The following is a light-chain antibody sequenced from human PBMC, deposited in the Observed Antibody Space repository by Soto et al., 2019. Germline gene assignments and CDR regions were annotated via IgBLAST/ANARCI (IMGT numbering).Light chain of an antibody. CDR2: DVS. CDR3: SSYTSSSTLEV. Sequence: QSALTQPASVSGSPGQSITISCTGTSSDGGGYNYVSWYQQHPGKAPKLMIYDVSNRPSGVSNRSSGSKSGNTASLTISGLQAEDEADYYCSSYTSSSTLEVFGTGTKVTVL. V-gene: IGLV2-14*01. J-gene: IGLJ1*01. CDR1: SSDGGGYNY.